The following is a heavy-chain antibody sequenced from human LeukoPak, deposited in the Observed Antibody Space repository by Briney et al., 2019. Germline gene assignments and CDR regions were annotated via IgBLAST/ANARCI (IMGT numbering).Heavy chain of an antibody. Sequence: GGSLRLSYAASGFTFSDYYMSWIRQAPGKGLEWVSYISSSSSYTNYADSVKGRFTISRDNAKNSLYLQMNSLRAEDTAVYYCARVMVGYSSGWYDYWGQGTLVTVSS. D-gene: IGHD6-19*01. CDR3: ARVMVGYSSGWYDY. V-gene: IGHV3-11*06. J-gene: IGHJ4*02. CDR1: GFTFSDYY. CDR2: ISSSSSYT.